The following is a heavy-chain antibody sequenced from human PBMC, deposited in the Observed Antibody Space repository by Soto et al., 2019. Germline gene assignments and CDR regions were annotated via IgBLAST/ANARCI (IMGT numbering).Heavy chain of an antibody. CDR3: ARRRYSIGWSTNWFDP. V-gene: IGHV4-39*01. J-gene: IGHJ5*02. Sequence: PSETLSLTCTVFGGSISSSSYYWGWIRQPPGKGLEWIGSISYSGSTYYNPSLKSRVTMSVDTSKNQFSLKLSSVTAADTAVYYCARRRYSIGWSTNWFDPWGQGTLVTVSS. D-gene: IGHD6-19*01. CDR1: GGSISSSSYY. CDR2: ISYSGST.